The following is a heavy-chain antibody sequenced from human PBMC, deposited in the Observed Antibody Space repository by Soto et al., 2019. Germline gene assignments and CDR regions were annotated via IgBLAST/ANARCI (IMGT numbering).Heavy chain of an antibody. CDR3: AVKYSYGLESPIMFY. Sequence: QVQLVQSGAEVKKPGSSVKVSCKASGGTFSSYAISWVRQAPGQGLEWMGGIIPIFGTANYAQKFQGRVTITADEYTSTAYMELSSLRSEDTAVYYCAVKYSYGLESPIMFYWGQGTLVTVSS. J-gene: IGHJ4*02. D-gene: IGHD5-18*01. CDR2: IIPIFGTA. CDR1: GGTFSSYA. V-gene: IGHV1-69*01.